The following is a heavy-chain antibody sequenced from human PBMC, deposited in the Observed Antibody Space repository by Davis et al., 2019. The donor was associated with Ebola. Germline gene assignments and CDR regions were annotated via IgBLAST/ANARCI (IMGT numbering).Heavy chain of an antibody. CDR3: VAASYYGMDV. CDR2: ISSDGSLT. Sequence: GESLKISCAASGFTFNNHWMHWVRQAPEKGLVWVSRISSDGSLTSYADSVKGRFTISRDNAKHALYLQMNSLRVEDTALYYCVAASYYGMDVWGQGTAVTVS. V-gene: IGHV3-74*01. J-gene: IGHJ6*02. D-gene: IGHD6-25*01. CDR1: GFTFNNHW.